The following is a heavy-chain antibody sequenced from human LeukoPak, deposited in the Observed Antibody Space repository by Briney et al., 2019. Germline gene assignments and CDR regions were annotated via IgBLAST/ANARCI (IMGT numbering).Heavy chain of an antibody. CDR1: GGSFSSYY. D-gene: IGHD4-23*01. CDR3: ARVGVRPTVVTH. CDR2: IYYSGST. J-gene: IGHJ4*02. Sequence: PSETLSLTCAVYGGSFSSYYWSWIRQPPGKGLEWIGYIYYSGSTNYNPSLKSRVTISVDTSKNQFSLKLSSVTAADTAVYYCARVGVRPTVVTHWGQGTLVTVSS. V-gene: IGHV4-59*01.